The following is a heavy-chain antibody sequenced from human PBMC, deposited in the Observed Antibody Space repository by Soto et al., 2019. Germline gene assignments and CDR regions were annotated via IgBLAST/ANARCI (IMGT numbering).Heavy chain of an antibody. CDR1: GFTFSNYG. Sequence: EVQLLESGGGLVQPGGSLRLSCAASGFTFSNYGMNWIRLAPGEGLEWVSTVSPAGSTFYADSVRGRFTISRDNSKSTVDLQMNGLRVDDTAIYDCVRSWAYWGRGTVVTVSS. J-gene: IGHJ4*02. CDR2: VSPAGST. D-gene: IGHD6-13*01. V-gene: IGHV3-23*01. CDR3: VRSWAY.